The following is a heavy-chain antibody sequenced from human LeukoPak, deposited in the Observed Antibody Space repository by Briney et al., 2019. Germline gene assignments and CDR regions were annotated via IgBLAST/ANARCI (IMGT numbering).Heavy chain of an antibody. Sequence: GGSLRLSCAASGFTFSSYGMHWVRQAPGKGLEWVAVISYDGSNKYYADSVKGRFTISRDNSKNTLYLQMNSLRAEDTAVYYCARDLKAYSSSWYGPYYYYYGMDVWGQGTTVTVSS. CDR1: GFTFSSYG. D-gene: IGHD6-13*01. V-gene: IGHV3-30*03. J-gene: IGHJ6*02. CDR2: ISYDGSNK. CDR3: ARDLKAYSSSWYGPYYYYYGMDV.